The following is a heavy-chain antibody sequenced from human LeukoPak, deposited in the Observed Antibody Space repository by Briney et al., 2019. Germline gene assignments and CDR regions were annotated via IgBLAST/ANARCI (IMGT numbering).Heavy chain of an antibody. D-gene: IGHD2/OR15-2a*01. Sequence: GGSLRLSCAASGFTFDDYAMHWVRQAPGKGLEWVSRVIRDGSFTNYADSVKGRFTISRDNAKNTLYLQMSSLRAEDTAVYYCASTNRLDYWGQGTLVTVSS. CDR3: ASTNRLDY. CDR1: GFTFDDYA. V-gene: IGHV3-74*01. CDR2: VIRDGSFT. J-gene: IGHJ4*02.